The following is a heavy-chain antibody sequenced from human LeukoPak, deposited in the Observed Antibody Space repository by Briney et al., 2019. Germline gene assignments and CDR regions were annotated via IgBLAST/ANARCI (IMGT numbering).Heavy chain of an antibody. CDR3: AKVWPYCSSTSCPSRNYYYYGMDV. J-gene: IGHJ6*02. D-gene: IGHD2-2*01. V-gene: IGHV3-30*02. CDR2: IRYDGSNK. Sequence: GGSLRLSCAASGFTFGAHAMNWVRQAPGKGLEWVAFIRYDGSNKYYADSVKGRFTISRDNSKNTLYLQMNSLRAEDTAVYYCAKVWPYCSSTSCPSRNYYYYGMDVWGQGTTVTVSS. CDR1: GFTFGAHA.